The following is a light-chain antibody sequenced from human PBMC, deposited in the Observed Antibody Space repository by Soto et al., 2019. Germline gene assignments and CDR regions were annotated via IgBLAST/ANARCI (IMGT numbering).Light chain of an antibody. J-gene: IGLJ2*01. Sequence: QSVLTQPPSASGTPGQXVTISCSGSSSNIGSNYVYWYQQLPGTAPKLLIYRNNQRPSGVPDRFSGSKSGTSASLVISGLRSEDEADYYCAAWDDSLSGPVFGGGTKLTVL. CDR3: AAWDDSLSGPV. CDR2: RNN. V-gene: IGLV1-47*01. CDR1: SSNIGSNY.